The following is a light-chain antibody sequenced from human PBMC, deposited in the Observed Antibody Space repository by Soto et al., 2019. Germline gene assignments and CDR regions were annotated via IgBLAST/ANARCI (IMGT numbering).Light chain of an antibody. CDR2: DAF. V-gene: IGKV1-8*01. CDR1: QGISTS. CDR3: QYSRHLPL. J-gene: IGKJ3*01. Sequence: AIRLTQSPSSFSASIGDRVTFTYRASQGISTSLAWYQHKPGKAPKLLIYDAFNFETGVPSRFSGGGSGTHFSFTISGLQPDDVATYYCQYSRHLPLFGPGTKVDIK.